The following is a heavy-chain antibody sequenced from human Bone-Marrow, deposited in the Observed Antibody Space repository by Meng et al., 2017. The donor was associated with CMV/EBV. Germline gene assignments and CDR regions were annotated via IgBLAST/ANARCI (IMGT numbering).Heavy chain of an antibody. CDR3: ARGALGGATARNYYYYGMDV. CDR2: ISGSSSYI. V-gene: IGHV3-21*06. Sequence: GESLKISCTASGVTFSDYTMNWVRQAPGKGLEWVSSISGSSSYIYYADSVKGRFTISRDNAKNSLYLQMNSLRADDTAVYYCARGALGGATARNYYYYGMDVWGQGTTVTVSS. CDR1: GVTFSDYT. D-gene: IGHD1-26*01. J-gene: IGHJ6*02.